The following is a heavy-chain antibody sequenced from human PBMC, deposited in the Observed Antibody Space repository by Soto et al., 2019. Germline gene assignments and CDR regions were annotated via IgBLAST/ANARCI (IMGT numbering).Heavy chain of an antibody. Sequence: QVQLVQSGAEVKKPGSSVKVSCKASGGTFSRYTISWVRQAPGQGLEWMGRIIPILDIPNYAQNFQGRVTIPADKSTSKAYMELSSLRSDDTAVYYCASHFTGVLVLGASPPGGDNYGWDVWGQGTTVTVSS. CDR1: GGTFSRYT. CDR3: ASHFTGVLVLGASPPGGDNYGWDV. J-gene: IGHJ6*02. D-gene: IGHD2-15*01. CDR2: IIPILDIP. V-gene: IGHV1-69*02.